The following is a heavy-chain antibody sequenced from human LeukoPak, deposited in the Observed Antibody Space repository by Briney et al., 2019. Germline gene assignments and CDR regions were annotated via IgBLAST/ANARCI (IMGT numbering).Heavy chain of an antibody. J-gene: IGHJ4*02. Sequence: PSETLSLTCAVYGGSFSGYYWSWIRQPPGKGLEWSGYTHQSGSTYYKLSLKSRVTLSVDASKNQFSLKLSSVTAADTAVYYCARPLYCSGGSCYSPFDYWGQGTLVTVSS. CDR2: THQSGST. CDR1: GGSFSGYY. V-gene: IGHV4-34*01. D-gene: IGHD2-15*01. CDR3: ARPLYCSGGSCYSPFDY.